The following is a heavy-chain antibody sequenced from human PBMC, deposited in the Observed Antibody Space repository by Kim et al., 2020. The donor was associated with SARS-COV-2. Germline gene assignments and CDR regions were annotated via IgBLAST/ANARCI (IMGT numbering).Heavy chain of an antibody. Sequence: GGSLRLSCAASGFTFSNYWMTWVRQAPGKGLEWVATINQDGSEKHYVDSVKGRFNIFRDNAKNSLYLQISSLRAEDTAIYYCAKVSDDDSRSCYRPVDYWGQGTLVTVSS. CDR3: AKVSDDDSRSCYRPVDY. D-gene: IGHD3-10*01. CDR2: INQDGSEK. J-gene: IGHJ4*02. CDR1: GFTFSNYW. V-gene: IGHV3-7*01.